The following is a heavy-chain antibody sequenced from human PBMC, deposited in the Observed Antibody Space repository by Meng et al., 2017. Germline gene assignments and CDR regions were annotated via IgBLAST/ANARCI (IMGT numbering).Heavy chain of an antibody. Sequence: QVRWVQAGDGVKKPGASVNVSCKPSGYNFPDYYIHWVRQAPGQGLEWMGRIDPKNGDTHYAQKFQGRVTMTGDTSISTAYMDLSGLRSDDTAVYYCARDEDISAAGKLFGDYWGQGTLVTVSS. CDR1: GYNFPDYY. CDR3: ARDEDISAAGKLFGDY. D-gene: IGHD6-13*01. J-gene: IGHJ4*02. CDR2: IDPKNGDT. V-gene: IGHV1-2*06.